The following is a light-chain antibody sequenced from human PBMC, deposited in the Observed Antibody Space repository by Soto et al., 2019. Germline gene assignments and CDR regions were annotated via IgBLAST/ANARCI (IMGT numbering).Light chain of an antibody. CDR2: AAS. Sequence: DIQMTQSPSSLSASVGDRVTITCRASQGISNYLAWYQQKPGKVPKLLIYAASTLQSGVPSRLSGSGSGTDFTLTISGLQTEDVETYYCQKYNSAPRTFGPGTKVDIK. V-gene: IGKV1-27*01. CDR1: QGISNY. J-gene: IGKJ3*01. CDR3: QKYNSAPRT.